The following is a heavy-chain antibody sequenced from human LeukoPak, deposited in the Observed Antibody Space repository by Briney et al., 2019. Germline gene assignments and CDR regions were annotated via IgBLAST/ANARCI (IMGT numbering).Heavy chain of an antibody. J-gene: IGHJ4*02. Sequence: GASVKVSCQGSRCTVTSYRISWVRQAPRQGLERMGWISAYNGNTNYAQKLQGRVTMTTDTSTSTAYMELRSLRSDDTAVYYCARYREMATTKGDYWGQGTLVTVSS. V-gene: IGHV1-18*01. CDR1: RCTVTSYR. CDR3: ARYREMATTKGDY. CDR2: ISAYNGNT. D-gene: IGHD5-24*01.